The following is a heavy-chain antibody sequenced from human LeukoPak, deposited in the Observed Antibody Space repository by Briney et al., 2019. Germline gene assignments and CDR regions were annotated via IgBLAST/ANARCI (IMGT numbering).Heavy chain of an antibody. V-gene: IGHV4-30-2*01. D-gene: IGHD2-15*01. CDR3: AAVGIVVVVAAGY. J-gene: IGHJ4*02. CDR1: GGSISSGGYS. Sequence: PSQTLSLTCAVSGGSISSGGYSWSWIRQPPGKGLEWIGYIYHSGSTYYNPSLKSRVTISVDRSKNQFSLKLSSVTAADTAVYYCAAVGIVVVVAAGYWGQGTLVTVSS. CDR2: IYHSGST.